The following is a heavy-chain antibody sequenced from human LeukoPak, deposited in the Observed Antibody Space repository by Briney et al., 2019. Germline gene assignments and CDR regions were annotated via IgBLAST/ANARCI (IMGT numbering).Heavy chain of an antibody. CDR2: NPNSGDT. J-gene: IGHJ3*02. D-gene: IGHD1-26*01. CDR3: ARDRYSGTHGPFDI. Sequence: NPNSGDTDYVQKFQGRVTMTRDTSINTAYMELSRLTSDDTAVYYCARDRYSGTHGPFDIWGQGTMVAVSS. V-gene: IGHV1-2*02.